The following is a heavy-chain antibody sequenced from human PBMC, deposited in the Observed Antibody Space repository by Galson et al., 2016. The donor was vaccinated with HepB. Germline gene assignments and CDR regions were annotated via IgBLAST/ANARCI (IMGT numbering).Heavy chain of an antibody. Sequence: QSGAEVKKPGESLRISCKGSGYSFKSYWIAWVRQMPGRGLEWMGRIDPTDSYSNYSPSLQGHVSISVDKSIDTAYLQWRSLKASDTAMYFCARWGVGELFADNWGQGTLVTVSS. V-gene: IGHV5-10-1*01. D-gene: IGHD3-10*01. J-gene: IGHJ4*02. CDR2: IDPTDSYS. CDR3: ARWGVGELFADN. CDR1: GYSFKSYW.